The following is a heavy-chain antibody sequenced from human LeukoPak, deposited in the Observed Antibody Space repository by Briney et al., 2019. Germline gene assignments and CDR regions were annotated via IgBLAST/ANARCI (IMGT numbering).Heavy chain of an antibody. CDR2: INPSGGST. D-gene: IGHD2-15*01. Sequence: GASVKVSCKASGYTFTSYYMHWVRQAPGQGLEWMGIINPSGGSTSYAQKFQGRVTMTRDTSTSTAYMELSSLRSEDTAVYYCARGGFIGYCSGGSCYTRNAFDIWGQGTMVTVSS. V-gene: IGHV1-46*01. CDR3: ARGGFIGYCSGGSCYTRNAFDI. CDR1: GYTFTSYY. J-gene: IGHJ3*02.